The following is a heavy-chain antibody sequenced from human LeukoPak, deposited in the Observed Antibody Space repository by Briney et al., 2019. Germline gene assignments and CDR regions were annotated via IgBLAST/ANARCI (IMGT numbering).Heavy chain of an antibody. J-gene: IGHJ4*02. CDR3: ARKYCSSTSCSLDC. Sequence: PGGSLRLSCAASGFTVSSNYMSWVRQAPGKGLEWVSVIYSGGSTYYADSVKGRFTISRDNSKNTLYLQMNSLRAEDTAVYYCARKYCSSTSCSLDCWGQGTLVTVSS. D-gene: IGHD2-2*01. CDR2: IYSGGST. V-gene: IGHV3-53*01. CDR1: GFTVSSNY.